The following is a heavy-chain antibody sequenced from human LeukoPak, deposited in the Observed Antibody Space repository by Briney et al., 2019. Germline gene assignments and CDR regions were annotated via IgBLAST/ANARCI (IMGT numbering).Heavy chain of an antibody. CDR1: GGSISSYY. CDR2: IYYSGST. CDR3: ARLGDGDYSNFAWYFDL. V-gene: IGHV4-59*08. J-gene: IGHJ2*01. Sequence: SETLSLTCTVSGGSISSYYWTWIRQPPGKGLEWIGYIYYSGSTTYNPSLKSRVTISVDTSKNQFSLKLSSVSAPDTAVYYCARLGDGDYSNFAWYFDLWGRGTLVTVSS. D-gene: IGHD4-11*01.